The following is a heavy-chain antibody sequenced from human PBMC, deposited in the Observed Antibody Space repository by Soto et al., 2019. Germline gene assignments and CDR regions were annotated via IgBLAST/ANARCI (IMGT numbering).Heavy chain of an antibody. Sequence: QVHLVQSGAEVSKPGASVQVSCQISGVSFSTHRINWVRQAPGQGLEWMGGIIPILGPAVYAQRFQGRVSISADESPSTAYLVLSGLKSDDTAVYYCGRGGQLLIERGCLDTWGQGTLVTVSS. J-gene: IGHJ5*02. D-gene: IGHD2-2*01. CDR3: GRGGQLLIERGCLDT. V-gene: IGHV1-69*01. CDR2: IIPILGPA. CDR1: GVSFSTHR.